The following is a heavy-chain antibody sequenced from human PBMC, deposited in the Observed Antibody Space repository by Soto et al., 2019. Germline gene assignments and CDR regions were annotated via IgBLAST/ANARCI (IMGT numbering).Heavy chain of an antibody. D-gene: IGHD6-6*01. CDR3: ARLGQLVPLYYYYYGMDV. CDR2: IYPGDSDT. CDR1: GYSFTSYW. V-gene: IGHV5-51*01. J-gene: IGHJ6*02. Sequence: ESLKISCKGSGYSFTSYWIGWVRQMPGKGLEWMGIIYPGDSDTRYSPSFQGQVTISADKSISTAYLQWSSLKASDTAMYYCARLGQLVPLYYYYYGMDVWGQGTTVTVSS.